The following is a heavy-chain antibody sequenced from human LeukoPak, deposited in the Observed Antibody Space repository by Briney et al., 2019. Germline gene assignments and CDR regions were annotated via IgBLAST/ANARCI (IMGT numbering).Heavy chain of an antibody. J-gene: IGHJ3*02. CDR3: ASNSGYYAFDI. V-gene: IGHV3-11*01. CDR2: ISSSGSTI. CDR1: GFNFGDYG. Sequence: GGSLRLSCTASGFNFGDYGMNWFRQAPGKGLEWVSYISSSGSTIYYADSVKGRFTISRDNAKNSLYLQMNSLRAEDTAVYYCASNSGYYAFDIWGQGTMVTVSS. D-gene: IGHD3-22*01.